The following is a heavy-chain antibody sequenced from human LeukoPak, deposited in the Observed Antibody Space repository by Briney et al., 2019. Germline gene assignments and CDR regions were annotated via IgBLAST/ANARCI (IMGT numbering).Heavy chain of an antibody. V-gene: IGHV3-64*01. Sequence: GGSLRLSCAASGFTFSSYAMHWVRQAPGKGLEYVSAISSNGGSTYYANSVKGRFTISRDNAKNSLYLQMNSLRAEDTAVYYCARKGYSYGFDWFDPWGQGTLVTVSS. CDR2: ISSNGGST. CDR1: GFTFSSYA. CDR3: ARKGYSYGFDWFDP. D-gene: IGHD5-18*01. J-gene: IGHJ5*02.